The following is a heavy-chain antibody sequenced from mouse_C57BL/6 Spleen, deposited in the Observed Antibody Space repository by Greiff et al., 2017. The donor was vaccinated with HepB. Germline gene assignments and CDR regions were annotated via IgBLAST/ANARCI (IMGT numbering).Heavy chain of an antibody. CDR1: GYTFTDYY. V-gene: IGHV1-76*01. J-gene: IGHJ3*01. CDR3: ARGSYPGWLAY. Sequence: VQLQQSGAELVRPGASVKLSCKASGYTFTDYYINWVKQRPGQGLEWIARIYPGSGNTYYNEKFKGKATLTAEISSSTAYMQLSSLTSEDSAVYCWARGSYPGWLAYWGQRTLVTVAA. CDR2: IYPGSGNT. D-gene: IGHD1-1*02.